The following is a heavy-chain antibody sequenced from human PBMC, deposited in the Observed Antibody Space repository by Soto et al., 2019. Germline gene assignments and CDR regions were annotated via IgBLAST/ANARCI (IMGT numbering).Heavy chain of an antibody. D-gene: IGHD6-6*01. CDR3: ARLRAFEYSSSRRSYYFDY. CDR1: GGSISSSSYY. J-gene: IGHJ4*02. CDR2: IYYSGST. V-gene: IGHV4-39*01. Sequence: QLQLQESGPRLVKPSETLSLTCTVSGGSISSSSYYWGWIRPPPGKGLEWIGSIYYSGSTYYKPSLKSRVTISVDTSKSPFSLKLSSVTAADTAVYYCARLRAFEYSSSRRSYYFDYWVQGTLVTVSS.